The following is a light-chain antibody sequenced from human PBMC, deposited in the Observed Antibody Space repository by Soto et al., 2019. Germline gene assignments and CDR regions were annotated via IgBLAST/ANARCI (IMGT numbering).Light chain of an antibody. J-gene: IGLJ2*01. Sequence: QSALTQPASVSGSPGQSITISCSGTGSDVGGYKYVSWYQRHPGKAPKLIIYDVTNRPSGVSDRFSGSKSGNTASLTISALQAEDEADYYCSSYTSSATRVVFGGGTQLTVL. CDR2: DVT. CDR1: GSDVGGYKY. CDR3: SSYTSSATRVV. V-gene: IGLV2-14*03.